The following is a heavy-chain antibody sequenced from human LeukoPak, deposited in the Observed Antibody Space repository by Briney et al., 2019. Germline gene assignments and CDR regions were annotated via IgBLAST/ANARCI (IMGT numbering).Heavy chain of an antibody. CDR3: VRSLDY. V-gene: IGHV3-23*01. Sequence: GGSLRLSCAASGFPFSTYAMNWVRQAPGKGLEWVSVITGSGGFTQYADSVKGRFTISRDNSKNTVYLQMDSLRVEDTALYYCVRSLDYWGQGTLVTVSS. CDR2: ITGSGGFT. CDR1: GFPFSTYA. J-gene: IGHJ4*02.